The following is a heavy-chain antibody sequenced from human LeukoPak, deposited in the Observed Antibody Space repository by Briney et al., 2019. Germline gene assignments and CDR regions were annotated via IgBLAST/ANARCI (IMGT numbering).Heavy chain of an antibody. CDR3: ARRMSAYSGSYPFDY. J-gene: IGHJ4*02. V-gene: IGHV3-21*01. CDR1: GFTFSSYS. D-gene: IGHD1-26*01. Sequence: GGSLRLSCAASGFTFSSYSMNWVRQAPGKGXXXXXXXXSSSSYIYYADSVKGRFTISRDNAKNSLYLQMNSLRAEDTAVYYCARRMSAYSGSYPFDYWGQGTLVTVSS. CDR2: XXSSSSYI.